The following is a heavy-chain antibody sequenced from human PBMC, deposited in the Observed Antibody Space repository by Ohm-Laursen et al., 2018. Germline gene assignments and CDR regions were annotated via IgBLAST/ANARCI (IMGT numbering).Heavy chain of an antibody. J-gene: IGHJ4*02. Sequence: GESLRISCKGSGYSFTSYWIGWVRQMPGKGLEWMGIIHPGDSDTRYSPSFQGQVTISADKSIRTAYLQWRSLKASDTAMYYCARHGSQAVTADFDYWGQGTLVTVSS. V-gene: IGHV5-51*01. CDR1: GYSFTSYW. D-gene: IGHD6-19*01. CDR2: IHPGDSDT. CDR3: ARHGSQAVTADFDY.